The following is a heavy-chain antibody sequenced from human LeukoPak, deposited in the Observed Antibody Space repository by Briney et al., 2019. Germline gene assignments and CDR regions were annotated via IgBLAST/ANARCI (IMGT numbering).Heavy chain of an antibody. CDR3: AARPGGDYYDSSGYYFDY. Sequence: GGSLRLSCAASGFTFSSYAMSWVRQAPGKGLEWVSAINGSGGSTYYADSVKGRFTISRDNSKNTLYLQMNSLRAEDTAVYYCAARPGGDYYDSSGYYFDYWGQGTLVTVSS. J-gene: IGHJ4*02. D-gene: IGHD3-22*01. CDR2: INGSGGST. CDR1: GFTFSSYA. V-gene: IGHV3-23*01.